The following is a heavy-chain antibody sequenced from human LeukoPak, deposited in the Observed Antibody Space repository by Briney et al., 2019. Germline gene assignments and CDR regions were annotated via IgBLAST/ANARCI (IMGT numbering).Heavy chain of an antibody. CDR2: IKQDGSEE. CDR3: ARDNLRGSGSYYKGGYKYYYYYGMDV. V-gene: IGHV3-7*01. D-gene: IGHD3-10*01. CDR1: GFTFSSYW. J-gene: IGHJ6*02. Sequence: GGSLRLSCAASGFTFSSYWMSWVRQAPGKGLEWVANIKQDGSEEYYVDSVKGRFTISRDNAKNSLYLQMNSLRAEDTAVYYCARDNLRGSGSYYKGGYKYYYYYGMDVWGQGTTVTVSS.